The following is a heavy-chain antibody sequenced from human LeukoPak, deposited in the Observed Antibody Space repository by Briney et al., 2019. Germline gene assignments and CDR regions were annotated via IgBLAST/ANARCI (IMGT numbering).Heavy chain of an antibody. V-gene: IGHV4-59*01. CDR2: IYYSGST. D-gene: IGHD5-18*01. Sequence: SETLSLTCTVSGGSISSYYWSWIRQPPGKGLEWIGYIYYSGSTNYNPSLKSRVTISVDTSKNQFSLKLSSVTAADTAVYYCTTDSGDTAMVAYYYYYMDVWGKGTTVTVSS. J-gene: IGHJ6*03. CDR3: TTDSGDTAMVAYYYYYMDV. CDR1: GGSISSYY.